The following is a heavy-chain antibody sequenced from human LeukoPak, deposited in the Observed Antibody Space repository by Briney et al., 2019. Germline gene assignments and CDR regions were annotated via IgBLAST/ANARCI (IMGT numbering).Heavy chain of an antibody. V-gene: IGHV3-20*04. D-gene: IGHD6-19*01. J-gene: IGHJ4*02. CDR2: INWNGGST. CDR3: ASIAVAERPPFDY. Sequence: GGSLRLSCAASGFTFDDYGMGWVRQAPGKGLEWVSGINWNGGSTGYADSVKGRFTISRDNAKHSVYLQMNSLRAEDTALYYCASIAVAERPPFDYWGQGTLVTVSS. CDR1: GFTFDDYG.